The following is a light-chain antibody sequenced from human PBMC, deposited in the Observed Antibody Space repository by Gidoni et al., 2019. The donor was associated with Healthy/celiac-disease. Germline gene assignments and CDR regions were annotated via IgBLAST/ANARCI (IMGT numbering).Light chain of an antibody. V-gene: IGLV3-1*01. Sequence: SYELTQPPSVSVSPGQTASITCSGDKLGDKYACWYQQKPGQSTVLVIYQDSKRPSGIPERFSGSNSGNTATLTISGTQAMDEADYYCQAWDSSTSGVFGGGTKLTVL. J-gene: IGLJ2*01. CDR3: QAWDSSTSGV. CDR1: KLGDKY. CDR2: QDS.